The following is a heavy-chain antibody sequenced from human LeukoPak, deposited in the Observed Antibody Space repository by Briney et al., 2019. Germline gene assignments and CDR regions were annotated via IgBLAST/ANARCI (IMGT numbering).Heavy chain of an antibody. CDR2: IIPIFGTA. CDR3: ARLGFGELLYAFDI. CDR1: GGTFSSYA. J-gene: IGHJ3*02. D-gene: IGHD3-10*01. Sequence: GASVKVSCKASGGTFSSYAISWVRQAPGQGLEWMGGIIPIFGTANYAQKFQGRVTITADESTSTAYMELSSLRSEDTAVYYCARLGFGELLYAFDIWGQGTMATVSS. V-gene: IGHV1-69*13.